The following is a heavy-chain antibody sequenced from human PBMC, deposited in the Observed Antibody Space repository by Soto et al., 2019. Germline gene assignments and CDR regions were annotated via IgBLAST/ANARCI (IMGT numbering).Heavy chain of an antibody. CDR1: GGSISSGGYY. CDR3: ARDGGYGSGSYRFDY. J-gene: IGHJ4*02. Sequence: QVQLQESGPGLVKPAQTLSLTCTVSGGSISSGGYYWSWIRQHPGVGLEWIGYIYYSGSTSYNPSLERRVTLSVDTSKNQFSLKLSSVTAADTAVYYCARDGGYGSGSYRFDYWGQGTLVTVSS. D-gene: IGHD3-10*01. CDR2: IYYSGST. V-gene: IGHV4-31*03.